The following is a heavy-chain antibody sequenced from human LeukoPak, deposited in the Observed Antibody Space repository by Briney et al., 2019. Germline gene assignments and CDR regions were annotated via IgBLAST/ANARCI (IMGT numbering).Heavy chain of an antibody. CDR1: GGTFISYT. D-gene: IGHD3-3*01. Sequence: SSVKVSCKASGGTFISYTISWVRQAPGQGLEWMGRIIPILGIANYAQKFQGRVTITADKSTSTAYMELSSLRSEDTAVYYCARRPYYDFWSGSIPNWFDPWGQGTLVTVSS. CDR2: IIPILGIA. V-gene: IGHV1-69*02. J-gene: IGHJ5*02. CDR3: ARRPYYDFWSGSIPNWFDP.